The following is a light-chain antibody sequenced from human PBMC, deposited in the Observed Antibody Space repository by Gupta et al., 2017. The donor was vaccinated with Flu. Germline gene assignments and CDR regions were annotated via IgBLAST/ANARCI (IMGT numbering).Light chain of an antibody. CDR1: QSVSSY. V-gene: IGKV3-11*01. CDR2: DAS. CDR3: QQRSNWPLVT. J-gene: IGKJ4*01. Sequence: EIVLTQSPATLSLSPGERATLSCRASQSVSSYLAWYQQKPGQAPRLLIYDASNRATGIPARFSGSGSGKDXTLTISXRELEDFAVYYCQQRSNWPLVTFGXGTKVEIK.